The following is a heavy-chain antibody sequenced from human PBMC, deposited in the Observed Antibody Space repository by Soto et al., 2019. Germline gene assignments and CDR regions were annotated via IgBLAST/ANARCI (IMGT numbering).Heavy chain of an antibody. CDR1: GFTFSSYA. D-gene: IGHD2-15*01. J-gene: IGHJ5*02. CDR2: ISGSGGST. V-gene: IGHV3-23*01. CDR3: AQGGGSYKWFDP. Sequence: GGSLRLSCAASGFTFSSYAMSWVRQAPGKGLEWVSAISGSGGSTYYADSVKGRFTISRDNSKNTLYLQMNSLRAEDTAVYYCAQGGGSYKWFDPSGQRTLVTVSS.